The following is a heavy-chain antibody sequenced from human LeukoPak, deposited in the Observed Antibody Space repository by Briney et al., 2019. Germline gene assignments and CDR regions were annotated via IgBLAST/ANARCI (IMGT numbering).Heavy chain of an antibody. D-gene: IGHD3-3*01. J-gene: IGHJ4*02. CDR2: IIYGGART. CDR1: GFTFCGHW. V-gene: IGHV3-74*01. Sequence: GGSLRLSCVASGFTFCGHWVHWVREAPGEGVGWGSRIIYGGARTDYADSVNDRFIISRDNTKNTLYLQMNSLRPEDTAVYHCARYHDFLSGYWSLDSWGQGTLVTVSS. CDR3: ARYHDFLSGYWSLDS.